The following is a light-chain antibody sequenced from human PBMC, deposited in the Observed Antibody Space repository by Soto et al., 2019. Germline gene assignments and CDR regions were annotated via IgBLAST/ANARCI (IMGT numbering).Light chain of an antibody. V-gene: IGKV3-11*01. CDR2: DTS. CDR3: QQSVSLPPT. CDR1: QSVSRY. J-gene: IGKJ4*01. Sequence: EIGLTQSPATLSLSPGERATLSCRASQSVSRYLAWYQQKPGQAPRLLIHDTSTRATGVPDTFSGSGSGTEFTLSISSLWAEDSAMYYCQQSVSLPPTFGGGTHLVIK.